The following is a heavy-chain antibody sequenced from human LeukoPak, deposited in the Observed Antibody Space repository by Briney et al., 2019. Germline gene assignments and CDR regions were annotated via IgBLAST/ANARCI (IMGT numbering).Heavy chain of an antibody. D-gene: IGHD3-3*01. CDR2: ISSGSMTI. Sequence: KAGGSLRLSCAATGFTFSDYYMSWIRQAPGKGLEWVAYISSGSMTITYADSVKGRFTISRDNAKNSLYLQMNSLRAEDTAVYYCAGGPEEWLTLTWHFDLWGRGTLVTVSS. J-gene: IGHJ2*01. CDR1: GFTFSDYY. V-gene: IGHV3-11*01. CDR3: AGGPEEWLTLTWHFDL.